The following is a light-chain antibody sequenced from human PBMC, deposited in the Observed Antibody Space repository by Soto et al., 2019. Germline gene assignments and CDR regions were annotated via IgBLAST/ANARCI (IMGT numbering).Light chain of an antibody. CDR2: GDI. V-gene: IGLV1-40*01. CDR3: QSYDTSLHII. J-gene: IGLJ2*01. CDR1: SSNIGAGYD. Sequence: QSVLTQPPSVSGAPGQRVTISCTGSSSNIGAGYDVHWYQHLPGTAPKLLIYGDINRPSGVPDRFSGSKSGTSASLAITGLQAEDEADYYCQSYDTSLHIIFGGGTKLTVL.